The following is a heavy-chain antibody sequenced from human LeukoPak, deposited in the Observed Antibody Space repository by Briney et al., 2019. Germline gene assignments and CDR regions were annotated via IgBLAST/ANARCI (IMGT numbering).Heavy chain of an antibody. CDR2: IYYSGST. J-gene: IGHJ6*04. CDR1: GGSISSYY. D-gene: IGHD4-17*01. Sequence: SETLSLTCTVSGGSISSYYWSWIRQPPGKGLEWIGYIYYSGSTNYNPSLKSPVTISVDTSKNQFSLKLSSVAAADTAVYYCARDRRCGDYPLYGMDIWGKGTTVTVSS. CDR3: ARDRRCGDYPLYGMDI. V-gene: IGHV4-59*01.